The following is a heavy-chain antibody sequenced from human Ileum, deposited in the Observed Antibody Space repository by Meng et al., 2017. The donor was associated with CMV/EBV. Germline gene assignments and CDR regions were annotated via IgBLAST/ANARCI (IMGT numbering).Heavy chain of an antibody. CDR3: ARGTGFCTSVTCYGTPGHFQH. CDR1: YY. J-gene: IGHJ1*01. CDR2: ININSGGT. Sequence: YYVHWLRQAPGQGLEWVGWININSGGTNSAQKFQGRVTMTRDTSISTAYMELSRLTSDDTAVYFCARGTGFCTSVTCYGTPGHFQHWGQGTLVTVSS. D-gene: IGHD2-2*01. V-gene: IGHV1-2*02.